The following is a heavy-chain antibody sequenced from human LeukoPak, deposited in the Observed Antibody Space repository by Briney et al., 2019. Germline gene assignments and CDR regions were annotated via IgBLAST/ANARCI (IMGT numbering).Heavy chain of an antibody. CDR2: IHSSGST. J-gene: IGHJ2*01. CDR3: ARDLRFSSAWYDWYFDL. Sequence: SETLSLTCTVSGDSISSYYWTWIRQPPGKGLEWIGYIHSSGSTNFNPSLKSRVTISVDTSKNQFSLKLSSLTAADTAVYYCARDLRFSSAWYDWYFDLWGRGTLVTVSS. D-gene: IGHD6-19*01. CDR1: GDSISSYY. V-gene: IGHV4-59*01.